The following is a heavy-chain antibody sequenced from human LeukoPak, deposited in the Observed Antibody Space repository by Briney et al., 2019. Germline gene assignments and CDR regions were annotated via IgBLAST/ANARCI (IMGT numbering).Heavy chain of an antibody. V-gene: IGHV1-69*13. CDR3: ARGHSSWSHLFDY. Sequence: ASVKVSCKASGGTFSSYAISWVRQAPGQGLEWMGGIIPIFGTANYAQKFQGGVTITADESTSTAYVELSSLRSEDTAVYYCARGHSSWSHLFDYWGQGTLVTVSS. CDR2: IIPIFGTA. J-gene: IGHJ4*02. D-gene: IGHD6-13*01. CDR1: GGTFSSYA.